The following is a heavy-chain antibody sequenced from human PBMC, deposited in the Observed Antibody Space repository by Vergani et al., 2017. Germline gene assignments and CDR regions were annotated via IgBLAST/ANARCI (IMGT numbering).Heavy chain of an antibody. CDR3: ARDGRGSTTGIHEYNWFDP. J-gene: IGHJ5*02. CDR2: ISSNGGST. CDR1: GFTFSSYA. D-gene: IGHD4-17*01. Sequence: EVQLLESGGGLVQPGGSLRLSCAASGFTFSSYAMSWVRQAPGKGLEWVSAISSNGGSTYYANSVKGRFTISRDNSKNTLYLQMGSLRAEDMAVYYCARDGRGSTTGIHEYNWFDPWGQGTLVTVSS. V-gene: IGHV3-64*01.